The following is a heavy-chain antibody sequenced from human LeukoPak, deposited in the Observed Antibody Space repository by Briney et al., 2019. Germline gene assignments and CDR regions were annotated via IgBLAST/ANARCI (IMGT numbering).Heavy chain of an antibody. D-gene: IGHD2-2*01. Sequence: GGSLRLSCAASGFTLSSFWMNWVRQAPGKGLTWVSRINTDGSSTTYADSVKGRFTISRDNAKNTLYLQMNSLRAEDTAVYYCARDLFYCSSTSCYQLFDYWGQGTLVTVSS. CDR1: GFTLSSFW. CDR2: INTDGSST. V-gene: IGHV3-74*01. J-gene: IGHJ4*02. CDR3: ARDLFYCSSTSCYQLFDY.